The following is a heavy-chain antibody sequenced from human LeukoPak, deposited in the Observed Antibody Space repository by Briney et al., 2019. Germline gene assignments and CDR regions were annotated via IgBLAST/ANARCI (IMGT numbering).Heavy chain of an antibody. CDR3: ARIGGIPLGSFDI. J-gene: IGHJ3*02. CDR1: GGSISSYY. CDR2: IYYSGSS. V-gene: IGHV4-59*01. D-gene: IGHD2-2*02. Sequence: PSETLSLTCTVSGGSISSYYWSWIRQPPGKGLEWIGYIYYSGSSNYNSALKSRVTISADTSKNQFSLKLSSVTAADTAIYYCARIGGIPLGSFDIWGQGTMVTVSS.